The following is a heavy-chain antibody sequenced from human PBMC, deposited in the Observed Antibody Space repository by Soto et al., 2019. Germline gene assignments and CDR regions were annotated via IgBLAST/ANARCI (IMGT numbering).Heavy chain of an antibody. J-gene: IGHJ6*02. CDR1: GYAFTSYG. CDR3: ARLGWQQLVKNYGMDV. V-gene: IGHV1-18*01. Sequence: GASVKVSCKGSGYAFTSYGISWVRQAPGQGLEWMGWISAYNGNTNYAQKLQGRVTMTTDTSTSTAYMELRSLRSDDTAVYYCARLGWQQLVKNYGMDVWGQGTTVTVSS. CDR2: ISAYNGNT. D-gene: IGHD6-13*01.